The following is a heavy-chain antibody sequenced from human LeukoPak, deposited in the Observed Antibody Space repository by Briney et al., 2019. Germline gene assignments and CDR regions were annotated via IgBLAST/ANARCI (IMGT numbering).Heavy chain of an antibody. V-gene: IGHV2-5*02. CDR3: ARLITMIVVGAFDI. D-gene: IGHD3-22*01. J-gene: IGHJ3*02. CDR2: IYWDDDK. CDR1: GFSLSTSGVG. Sequence: ESGPTLVKPTQTLTLTCTFSGFSLSTSGVGVGWIRQPPGKALEWLALIYWDDDKRYSPSLKSRLTITKDTSKNQVVLTMTNMDPVDTATYYCARLITMIVVGAFDIWGQGTMVTVSS.